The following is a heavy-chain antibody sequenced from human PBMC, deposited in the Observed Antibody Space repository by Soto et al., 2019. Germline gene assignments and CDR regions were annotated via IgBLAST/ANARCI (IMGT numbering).Heavy chain of an antibody. CDR1: GFTFSSYA. CDR2: ISYDGSNK. J-gene: IGHJ6*02. Sequence: LRLSCAASGFTFSSYAMHWVRQAPGKGLEWVAVISYDGSNKYYADSVKGRFTISRDNSKNTLYLQMNSLRAEDTAVYYCASGGPAAMAGHGMDVWGQGTTVTVSS. CDR3: ASGGPAAMAGHGMDV. V-gene: IGHV3-30-3*01. D-gene: IGHD2-2*01.